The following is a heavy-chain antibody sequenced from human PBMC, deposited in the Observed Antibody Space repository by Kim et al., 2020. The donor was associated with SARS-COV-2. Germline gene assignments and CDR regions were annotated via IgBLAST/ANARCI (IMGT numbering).Heavy chain of an antibody. D-gene: IGHD3-10*01. V-gene: IGHV1-69*13. CDR1: GGTFSSYA. CDR2: IIPIFGTA. CDR3: ASYYGSGRQPLDY. Sequence: SVKVSCKASGGTFSSYAISWVRQAPGQGLEWMGGIIPIFGTANYAQKFQGRVTITADESTSTAYMELSSLRSEDTAVYYCASYYGSGRQPLDYWGQGTLVTVSS. J-gene: IGHJ4*02.